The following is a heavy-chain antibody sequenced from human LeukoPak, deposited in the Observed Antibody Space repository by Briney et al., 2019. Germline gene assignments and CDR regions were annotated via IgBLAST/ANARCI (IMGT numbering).Heavy chain of an antibody. V-gene: IGHV1-18*01. CDR1: GGTFSRYL. D-gene: IGHD1-26*01. Sequence: ASVKVSCKASGGTFSRYLINWVRQAPGQGLEWMGWISAYNGHTNYAQKLQGRVTMTTDTSTSTAYMELRSLRSDDTAVYYCARGGRWELPRPYAFDIWGQGTMVTVSS. J-gene: IGHJ3*02. CDR2: ISAYNGHT. CDR3: ARGGRWELPRPYAFDI.